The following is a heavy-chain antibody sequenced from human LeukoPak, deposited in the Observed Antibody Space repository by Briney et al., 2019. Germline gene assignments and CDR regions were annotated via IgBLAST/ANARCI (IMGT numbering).Heavy chain of an antibody. CDR2: ISYDGSNK. Sequence: PGGSLRLSCAASGFTFSSYAMHWVRQAPGKGLEWVAVISYDGSNKYYADSVKGRFTISRDNSKNTLYLQMNSLRAEDTAVYYCARDQSDWGAFDIWGQGTMVTVSS. CDR3: ARDQSDWGAFDI. J-gene: IGHJ3*02. CDR1: GFTFSSYA. D-gene: IGHD7-27*01. V-gene: IGHV3-30-3*01.